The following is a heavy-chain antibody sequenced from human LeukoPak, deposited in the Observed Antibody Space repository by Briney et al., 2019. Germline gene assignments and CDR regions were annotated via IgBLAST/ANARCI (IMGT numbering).Heavy chain of an antibody. CDR2: ISSSSSTI. CDR3: ARGDKVDY. Sequence: GGSLRLSCAASGFTFSSYSMNWVRQAPGKGLERVSYISSSSSTIYYADSVKGRFTISRDNAKNSLYLQMNSLRAEDTAVYYCARGDKVDYWGQGTLVTVSS. CDR1: GFTFSSYS. V-gene: IGHV3-48*04. D-gene: IGHD2-15*01. J-gene: IGHJ4*02.